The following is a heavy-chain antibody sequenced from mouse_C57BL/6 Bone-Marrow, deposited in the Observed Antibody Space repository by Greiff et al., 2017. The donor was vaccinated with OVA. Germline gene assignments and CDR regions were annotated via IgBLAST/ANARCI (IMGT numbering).Heavy chain of an antibody. CDR3: ARGTGFDN. CDR2: IYPYNGVS. V-gene: IGHV1-31*01. CDR1: GYSFTGYY. Sequence: DVKLVESGPELVKPGASVKISCKASGYSFTGYYMHWVKQSHGNILDWIGYIYPYNGVSSYHQKLKGKATLTVDKSSSTAYMERRSLTSEDSAVYYCARGTGFDNWGQGTTLTGSS. D-gene: IGHD3-3*01. J-gene: IGHJ2*01.